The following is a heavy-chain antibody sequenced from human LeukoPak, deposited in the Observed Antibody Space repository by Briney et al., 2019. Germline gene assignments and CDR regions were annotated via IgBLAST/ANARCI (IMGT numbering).Heavy chain of an antibody. CDR1: GGSISTSNW. CDR3: VRTNPWELKYYLDY. Sequence: SETLSLTCAVSGGSISTSNWWNWVRQPPGKGLEWIGEIYHSGSTNYNPSLKSRVTISVDTSKNQFSLKLSSVTAADTAVYYRVRTNPWELKYYLDYWGQGTLVTVSS. J-gene: IGHJ4*02. D-gene: IGHD1-26*01. V-gene: IGHV4-4*02. CDR2: IYHSGST.